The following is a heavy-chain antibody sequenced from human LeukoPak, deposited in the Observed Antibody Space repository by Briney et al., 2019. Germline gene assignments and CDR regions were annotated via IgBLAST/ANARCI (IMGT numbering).Heavy chain of an antibody. V-gene: IGHV3-49*04. CDR2: IRSKAYGATT. CDR3: SNLSTGDSDY. CDR1: GFTFSSYG. D-gene: IGHD7-27*01. Sequence: GGSLRLSCAASGFTFSSYGMSWVRQAPGKGLEWVGFIRSKAYGATTEYAASVKGRFTIPRDDSKDIAYLQMSSLKTEDSAVYYCSNLSTGDSDYWGHGTLVTVSS. J-gene: IGHJ4*01.